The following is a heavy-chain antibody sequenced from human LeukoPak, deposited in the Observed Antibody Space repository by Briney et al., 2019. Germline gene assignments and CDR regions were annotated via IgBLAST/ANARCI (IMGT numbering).Heavy chain of an antibody. D-gene: IGHD3-22*01. CDR1: GFTFTSDA. CDR3: AKGPQLGSGYHPDY. J-gene: IGHJ4*02. V-gene: IGHV3-23*01. CDR2: ITGSDDRT. Sequence: GGSLGLSCVASGFTFTSDAMTWVRQAPEEGLEWVSTITGSDDRTYYADSVKGRFTISRDYSKSTLHLQMNSLRAEDTAIYYCAKGPQLGSGYHPDYWGQGTLVTVSS.